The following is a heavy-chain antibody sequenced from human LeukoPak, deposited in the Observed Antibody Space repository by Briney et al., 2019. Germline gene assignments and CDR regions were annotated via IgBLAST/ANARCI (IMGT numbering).Heavy chain of an antibody. CDR2: IKEDGSEK. V-gene: IGHV3-7*03. CDR1: GFNFNRYW. Sequence: PGGSLRLSCAASGFNFNRYWMNWIRQAPGKGLEWVANIKEDGSEKYYVDSVKGRFTISYDSAKNSLYLQMNSLRAEDTAVYYCARRAGAYSHPYDYWGQGTLVTVSS. J-gene: IGHJ4*02. CDR3: ARRAGAYSHPYDY. D-gene: IGHD4/OR15-4a*01.